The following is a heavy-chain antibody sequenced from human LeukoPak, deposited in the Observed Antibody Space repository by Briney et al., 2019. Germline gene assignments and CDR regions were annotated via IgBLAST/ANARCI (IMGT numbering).Heavy chain of an antibody. J-gene: IGHJ4*02. CDR3: ARDDSSGWCFDY. V-gene: IGHV1-69*06. CDR2: IIPVFGTA. Sequence: SVKVSCKASGGTFSSYAISWVRQAPGQGPEWMGGIIPVFGTANYAQKFQGRVTITAAKSTSTAYMELSSLRSEDTAVYYCARDDSSGWCFDYWGQGTLVTVSS. D-gene: IGHD6-19*01. CDR1: GGTFSSYA.